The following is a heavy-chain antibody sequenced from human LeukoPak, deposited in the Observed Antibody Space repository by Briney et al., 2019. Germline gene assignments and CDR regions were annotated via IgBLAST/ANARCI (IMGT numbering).Heavy chain of an antibody. CDR1: GFTFSSYA. Sequence: GGSLRLSCAASGFTFSSYAMSWVRQAPGKGLEWVSAISGSGGSTYYADSVKGRFTISRDNSKNTLYLQMNSLRAEDTAVYYCARPQEWELPAQLGYWGQGTLVTVSS. J-gene: IGHJ4*02. D-gene: IGHD1-26*01. V-gene: IGHV3-23*01. CDR2: ISGSGGST. CDR3: ARPQEWELPAQLGY.